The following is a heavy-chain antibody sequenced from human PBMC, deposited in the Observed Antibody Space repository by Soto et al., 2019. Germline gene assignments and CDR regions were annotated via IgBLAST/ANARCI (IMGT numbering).Heavy chain of an antibody. D-gene: IGHD3-22*01. J-gene: IGHJ4*02. CDR1: GGTFSSYA. CDR2: IIPIFGTA. Sequence: ASVEVSCKASGGTFSSYAISWVRQAPGQGLEWMGGIIPIFGTANYAQKFQGRVTITADKSTSTAYMELSSLRSEDTAVYYCARDTSGYYDYWGQGTLVTVSS. V-gene: IGHV1-69*06. CDR3: ARDTSGYYDY.